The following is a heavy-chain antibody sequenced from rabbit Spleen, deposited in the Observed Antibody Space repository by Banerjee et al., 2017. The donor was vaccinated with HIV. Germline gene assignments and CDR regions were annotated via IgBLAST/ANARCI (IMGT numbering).Heavy chain of an antibody. CDR2: IEAGSSGFT. CDR1: GIDFSSDSY. J-gene: IGHJ6*01. D-gene: IGHD1-1*01. V-gene: IGHV1S45*01. CDR3: ARDTSSSFSSYGMDL. Sequence: QQQLEESGGGLVKPGGTLTLTCKASGIDFSSDSYMCWVRQAPGKGLEWIACIEAGSSGFTYFASWAKGRFTISKTSSTTVTLQMTSLTAADTATYFCARDTSSSFSSYGMDLWGQGTLVTDS.